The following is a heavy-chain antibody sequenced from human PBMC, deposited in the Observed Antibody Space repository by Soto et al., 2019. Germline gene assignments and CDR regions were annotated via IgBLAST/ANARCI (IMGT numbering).Heavy chain of an antibody. CDR2: IYYSGST. Sequence: KPSETLSLTCTVSGGSISSGGYYWSWIRQHPGKGLEWIGYIYYSGSTYYNPSLKSRVTISVDTSKNQFSLKLSSVTAADTAVYYCARVSSHCSSTSCYVTQYYYYGMDVWGQGTTVTVSS. V-gene: IGHV4-31*03. J-gene: IGHJ6*02. D-gene: IGHD2-2*01. CDR3: ARVSSHCSSTSCYVTQYYYYGMDV. CDR1: GGSISSGGYY.